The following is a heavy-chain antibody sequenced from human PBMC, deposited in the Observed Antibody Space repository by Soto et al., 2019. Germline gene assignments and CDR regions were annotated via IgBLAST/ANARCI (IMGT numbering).Heavy chain of an antibody. D-gene: IGHD6-6*01. J-gene: IGHJ3*02. CDR1: GFTFSSYA. Sequence: GGSLRLSCAASGFTFSSYAMSWVRQAPGKGLEWDSAISGSGGSTYYADSVKGRFTISRDNSKNTLYLKMNSLRAEDTAVYYCAKGEARAARLGAFDIWGQGTMVTVSS. V-gene: IGHV3-23*01. CDR3: AKGEARAARLGAFDI. CDR2: ISGSGGST.